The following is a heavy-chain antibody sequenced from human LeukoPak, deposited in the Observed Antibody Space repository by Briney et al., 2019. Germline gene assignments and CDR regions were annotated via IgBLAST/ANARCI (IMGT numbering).Heavy chain of an antibody. CDR1: GGSISSSSYY. J-gene: IGHJ4*02. Sequence: SETLSLTCTVSGGSISSSSYYWGWIRQPPGKGLEWIGSIYYSGSTYYNPSLKSRVTISVDTSKNQFSLKLSSVTAADTAVYYCATRRITMVRGVPIDYWGQGTLVTVSS. D-gene: IGHD3-10*01. V-gene: IGHV4-39*07. CDR3: ATRRITMVRGVPIDY. CDR2: IYYSGST.